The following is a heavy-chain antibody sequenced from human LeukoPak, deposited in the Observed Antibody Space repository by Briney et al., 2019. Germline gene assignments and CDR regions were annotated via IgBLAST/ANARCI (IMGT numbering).Heavy chain of an antibody. V-gene: IGHV4-30-2*01. CDR1: GGSISSGGYY. CDR2: IYHSGST. D-gene: IGHD5-12*01. CDR3: ASGYDYYWYFDL. Sequence: PSETLSLTCTVSGGSISSGGYYWSWIRQPPGKGLEWIGYIYHSGSTYYNPSLKSRVTISVDRSKNQFSLKLSSVTAADTAVYYCASGYDYYWYFDLWGRGTLVTVSS. J-gene: IGHJ2*01.